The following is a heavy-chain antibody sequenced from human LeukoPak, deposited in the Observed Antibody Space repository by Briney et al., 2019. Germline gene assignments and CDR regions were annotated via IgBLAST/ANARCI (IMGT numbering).Heavy chain of an antibody. CDR3: AREASSSWFDY. Sequence: QPGRSLRLSCAASGFTLSSYAMHWVRQAPGKGLEWVAVISYDGSNKYYADSVKGRFTISRDNSKNTLYLQMNSLRAEDTAVYYCAREASSSWFDYWGQGTLVTVSS. CDR2: ISYDGSNK. D-gene: IGHD6-13*01. CDR1: GFTLSSYA. J-gene: IGHJ4*02. V-gene: IGHV3-30*04.